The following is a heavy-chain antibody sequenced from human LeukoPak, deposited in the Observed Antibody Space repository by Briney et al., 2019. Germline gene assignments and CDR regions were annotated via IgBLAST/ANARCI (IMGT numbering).Heavy chain of an antibody. V-gene: IGHV4-59*08. D-gene: IGHD3-22*01. Sequence: SETLSLTCTVSGGSISSYYWSWIRQPPGKGLEWIGSMYYSGSTNYKPSLKSRVTISVDTSKNQFSLKPSSVTAADTAAYYCARHAYYYDRSGSYEAFDIWGQGTMVTVSS. J-gene: IGHJ3*02. CDR2: MYYSGST. CDR3: ARHAYYYDRSGSYEAFDI. CDR1: GGSISSYY.